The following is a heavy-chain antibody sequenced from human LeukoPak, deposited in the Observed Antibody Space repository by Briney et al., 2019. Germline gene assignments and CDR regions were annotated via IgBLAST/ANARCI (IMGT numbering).Heavy chain of an antibody. V-gene: IGHV1-18*01. D-gene: IGHD5-18*01. CDR3: ARLKSPVSYVDY. Sequence: XXXQGGXXXGWISAYNRNTNYAQKLQGRLTMTTDTSTSTAYMELRSLRSDDTAVYYCARLKSPVSYVDYWGQGTLVTVSS. CDR2: ISAYNRNT. J-gene: IGHJ4*02.